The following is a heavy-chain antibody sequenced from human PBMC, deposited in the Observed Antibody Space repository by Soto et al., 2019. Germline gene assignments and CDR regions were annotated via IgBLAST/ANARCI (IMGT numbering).Heavy chain of an antibody. Sequence: GGSLRLSCAASGFTFSSYSMNWVRQAPGKGLEWVSSISSSSSYIYYADSVKGRFTISRDNAKNSLYLQMNSLRAEDTAVYYCATSGGSYPSDYWGQGTLVTVSS. CDR2: ISSSSSYI. CDR1: GFTFSSYS. J-gene: IGHJ4*02. D-gene: IGHD1-26*01. V-gene: IGHV3-21*01. CDR3: ATSGGSYPSDY.